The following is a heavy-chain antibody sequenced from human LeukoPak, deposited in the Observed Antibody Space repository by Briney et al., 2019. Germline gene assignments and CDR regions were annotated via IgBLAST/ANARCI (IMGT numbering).Heavy chain of an antibody. CDR2: IYYSGST. D-gene: IGHD3-10*01. J-gene: IGHJ5*02. CDR1: GGSISSGGYY. CDR3: ARYLWFGELSGWFDP. V-gene: IGHV4-31*03. Sequence: PSETLSLICTVSGGSISSGGYYWSWIRQHPGKGLEWIGYIYYSGSTYYNPSLKSRVTISVDTSKNQFSLKLSSVTAADTAVYYCARYLWFGELSGWFDPWGQGTLVTVSS.